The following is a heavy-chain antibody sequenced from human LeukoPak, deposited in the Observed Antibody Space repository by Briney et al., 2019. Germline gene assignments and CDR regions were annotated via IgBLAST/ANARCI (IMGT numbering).Heavy chain of an antibody. CDR1: GLTVNNNY. Sequence: GGSLRLSCAASGLTVNNNYMNWVRQAPGKGLEWVSALYIGGNTYYADSVRGRFTIFRDNSKNTLYLQMNSLRAEDTAIYYCMTAAGYNFGQYWGQGALVTVSS. D-gene: IGHD5-18*01. J-gene: IGHJ4*02. V-gene: IGHV3-53*01. CDR3: MTAAGYNFGQY. CDR2: LYIGGNT.